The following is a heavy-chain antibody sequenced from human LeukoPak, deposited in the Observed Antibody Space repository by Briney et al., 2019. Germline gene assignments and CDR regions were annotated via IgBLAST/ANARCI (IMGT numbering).Heavy chain of an antibody. Sequence: SETLSLTCSVSGASISSHYWSWIRQPPGKGLEWIGYIHYSGSPNCNPSPKSRVTISLDTSKNQFSLKLTSVTAADTAVYYCSGAGTGFSTPGAYWGQGTLVTVSS. CDR1: GASISSHY. V-gene: IGHV4-59*11. J-gene: IGHJ4*02. D-gene: IGHD2-2*01. CDR3: SGAGTGFSTPGAY. CDR2: IHYSGSP.